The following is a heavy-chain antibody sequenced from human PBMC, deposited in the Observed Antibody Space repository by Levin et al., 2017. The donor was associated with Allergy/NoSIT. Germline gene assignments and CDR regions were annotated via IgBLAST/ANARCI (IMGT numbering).Heavy chain of an antibody. CDR3: AVVGATGAFDS. CDR1: GFTFSSYD. CDR2: IGTAGDT. Sequence: GESLKISCAASGFTFSSYDMHWVRQATGKGLEWVSAIGTAGDTYYPGSVKGRFTISRENAKNSLYLQMNSLRAGDTAVYYCAVVGATGAFDSWGQGTMVTVS. J-gene: IGHJ3*02. V-gene: IGHV3-13*01. D-gene: IGHD1-26*01.